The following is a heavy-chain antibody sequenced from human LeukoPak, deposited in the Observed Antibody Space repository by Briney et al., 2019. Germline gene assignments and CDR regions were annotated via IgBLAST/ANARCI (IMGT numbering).Heavy chain of an antibody. V-gene: IGHV4-61*01. Sequence: SETLSLTCVVSGGSISSTSYYWGWIRQPPGKGLEWIGYIHDSGTTYNPSLESRVTISLDTSKKQVSLKLTSVTAADTAVYYCARDLRIHYVSGWLDPWGQGILVTVSS. D-gene: IGHD3-10*01. CDR1: GGSISSTSYY. CDR3: ARDLRIHYVSGWLDP. J-gene: IGHJ5*02. CDR2: IHDSGT.